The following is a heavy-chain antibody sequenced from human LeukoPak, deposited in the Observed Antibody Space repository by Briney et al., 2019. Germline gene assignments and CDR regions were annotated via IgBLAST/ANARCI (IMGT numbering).Heavy chain of an antibody. J-gene: IGHJ5*02. D-gene: IGHD1-26*01. CDR3: ARGGGTSGSYLFGWFDP. CDR1: GYTFTSYA. Sequence: ASVRVSCKASGYTFTSYAMHWVRQAPGQRLEWMGWVNAGNGNTKYSQKFQGRVTITRDTSASTAYMELSSLRSEDTAVYYCARGGGTSGSYLFGWFDPWGQGTLVTVSS. CDR2: VNAGNGNT. V-gene: IGHV1-3*01.